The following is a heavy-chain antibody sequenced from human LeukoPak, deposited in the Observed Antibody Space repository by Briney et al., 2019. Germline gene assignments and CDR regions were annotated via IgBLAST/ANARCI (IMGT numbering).Heavy chain of an antibody. CDR3: AKDMGYCSSTSCYLDY. CDR2: ISYHGNNK. Sequence: GGSLRLSCAASGFTFSIYGMHWVRQAPGKGLEWVAVISYHGNNKYYADSVKGRFIISRDNSKNTVYLQMNSLRAEDTALYYCAKDMGYCSSTSCYLDYWGQGTLVTVSS. V-gene: IGHV3-30*18. D-gene: IGHD2-2*01. CDR1: GFTFSIYG. J-gene: IGHJ4*03.